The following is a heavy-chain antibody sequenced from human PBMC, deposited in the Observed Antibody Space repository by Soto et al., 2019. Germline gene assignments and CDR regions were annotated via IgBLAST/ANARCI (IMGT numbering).Heavy chain of an antibody. CDR2: IIPILGTT. D-gene: IGHD3-16*01. Sequence: SVKVSCAACGGSIRSYAVSWVRQAPEQGLEWMGGIIPILGTTNYAQNFQGRVTISADKSTSTAYMELSSLSSEDTAVYYCAHFFPSLGVFSAGPREGHFNYWGKGLLVTFS. J-gene: IGHJ4*02. V-gene: IGHV1-69*10. CDR3: AHFFPSLGVFSAGPREGHFNY. CDR1: GGSIRSYA.